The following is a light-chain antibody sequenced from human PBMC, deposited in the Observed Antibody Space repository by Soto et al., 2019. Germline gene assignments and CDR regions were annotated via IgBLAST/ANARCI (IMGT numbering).Light chain of an antibody. CDR2: AAS. V-gene: IGKV1-39*01. CDR3: QQSYSTPRT. Sequence: DIQMTQSPSSLSASVGDRVTLTCRASHSIGSYLNWYLQKPGKAPQFLIYAASSLQSGVPSRFSGSGSGTDFTLTITSLQPEDFATYFCQQSYSTPRTFGQGTKVEIK. J-gene: IGKJ1*01. CDR1: HSIGSY.